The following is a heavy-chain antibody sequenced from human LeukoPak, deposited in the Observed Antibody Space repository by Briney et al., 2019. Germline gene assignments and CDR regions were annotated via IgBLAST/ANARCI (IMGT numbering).Heavy chain of an antibody. Sequence: PGGSLRLSCAASGFTVSSNYMSWVRQAPGKGLEWVSVIYSGGSTYYADSVKGRFTISRDNSKNTLYLQMNSLRAEDTAVYYCARDHPVFDGHYYGMDVWGQGTTVTVSS. D-gene: IGHD3-3*01. J-gene: IGHJ6*02. CDR3: ARDHPVFDGHYYGMDV. CDR2: IYSGGST. V-gene: IGHV3-66*01. CDR1: GFTVSSNY.